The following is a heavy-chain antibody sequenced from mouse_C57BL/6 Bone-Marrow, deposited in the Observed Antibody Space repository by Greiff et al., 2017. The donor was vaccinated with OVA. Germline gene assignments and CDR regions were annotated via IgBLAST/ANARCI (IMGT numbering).Heavy chain of an antibody. Sequence: EVQLVESGGGLVQPKGSLKLSCAASGFSFNTYAMNWVRQAPGKGLEWVARIRSKSNNYATYYADSVKDRFTISRDDSESMLYLQMNNLKTEDTAMYYCVRFAFYYAMDYWGQGTSVTVSS. CDR3: VRFAFYYAMDY. J-gene: IGHJ4*01. CDR1: GFSFNTYA. CDR2: IRSKSNNYAT. V-gene: IGHV10-1*01.